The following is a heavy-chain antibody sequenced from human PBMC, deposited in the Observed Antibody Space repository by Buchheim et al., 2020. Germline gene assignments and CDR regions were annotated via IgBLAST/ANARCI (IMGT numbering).Heavy chain of an antibody. CDR3: ITDQDYFYGSGSRGDN. J-gene: IGHJ4*02. Sequence: EVQLVESEGGLVQPGESLRLSCTASGFTFSNYWMHWVRQVPGKGLEWVARIKSKRDGATTDYAAPVKGRFTISRDDSMNRLYLHLNSLTTEDTAVYYCITDQDYFYGSGSRGDNWGQGTL. CDR1: GFTFSNYW. V-gene: IGHV3-15*07. D-gene: IGHD3-10*01. CDR2: IKSKRDGATT.